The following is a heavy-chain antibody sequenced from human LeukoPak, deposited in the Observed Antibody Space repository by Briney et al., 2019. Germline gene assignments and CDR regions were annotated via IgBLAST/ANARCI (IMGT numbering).Heavy chain of an antibody. CDR1: GGSISSSSYY. CDR2: IYYSGST. D-gene: IGHD6-13*01. CDR3: ARLYSSSWYKGAFDI. Sequence: SETLSLTCTVSGGSISSSSYYWGWIRQPPGKGLEWIGSIYYSGSTYYNPSLKSRVTISVDTSKNQFSLKLSSVTAADTAVYYCARLYSSSWYKGAFDIWGQGTMVTVSA. V-gene: IGHV4-39*01. J-gene: IGHJ3*02.